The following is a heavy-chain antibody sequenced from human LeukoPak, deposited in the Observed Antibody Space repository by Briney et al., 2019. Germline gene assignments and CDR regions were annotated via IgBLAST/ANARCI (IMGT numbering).Heavy chain of an antibody. D-gene: IGHD1/OR15-1a*01. CDR2: ISHDGSTK. V-gene: IGHV3-30-3*01. CDR1: GFSFSTYA. CDR3: ARDGFGTIDY. J-gene: IGHJ4*02. Sequence: PGRSLRLSCAASGFSFSTYAMHWVRQAPGRGLESVALISHDGSTKHYVDSVKGRFTISRENSKNTLYLQMNSLGPEDTAVYYCARDGFGTIDYWGQGTPVTVSS.